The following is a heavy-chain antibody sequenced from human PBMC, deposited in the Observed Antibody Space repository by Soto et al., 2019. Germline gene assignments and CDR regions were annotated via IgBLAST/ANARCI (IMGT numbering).Heavy chain of an antibody. V-gene: IGHV4-30-4*01. Sequence: SETLSLTCTVSGGSISSGDYYWSWIRQPPGKGLEWIGYIYYSGSTYYNPSLKSRVTISVDTSKNQFSLKLSSVTAADTAVYYCARGGPGDYVSFVTNYYGMDVWGQGTTVTVSS. D-gene: IGHD4-17*01. CDR3: ARGGPGDYVSFVTNYYGMDV. CDR1: GGSISSGDYY. CDR2: IYYSGST. J-gene: IGHJ6*02.